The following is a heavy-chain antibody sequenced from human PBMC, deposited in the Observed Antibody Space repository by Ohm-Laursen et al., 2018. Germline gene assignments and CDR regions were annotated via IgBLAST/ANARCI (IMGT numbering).Heavy chain of an antibody. CDR1: GGSFSGYY. D-gene: IGHD6-19*01. CDR2: INHSRST. CDR3: ARGFSGWWGRIDY. Sequence: SRTLSLTWAVYGGSFSGYYWNWIRQPPGKGLEWIGEINHSRSTKYNSSFKSRVTISVDTSKNQFSLKLSSVTAADTAVYYCARGFSGWWGRIDYWGQGILVTVSS. J-gene: IGHJ4*02. V-gene: IGHV4-34*01.